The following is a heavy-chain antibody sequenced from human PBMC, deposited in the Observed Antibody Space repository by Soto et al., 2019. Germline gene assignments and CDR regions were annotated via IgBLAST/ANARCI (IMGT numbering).Heavy chain of an antibody. CDR1: GGSVSSGSYY. CDR2: NYYIGST. J-gene: IGHJ4*02. D-gene: IGHD3-22*01. Sequence: QVQLQESGPGLVKPSETLSLTCTVSGGSVSSGSYYWGWIRQPPGKGLEWIGYNYYIGSTNYNLSLESRSTLSVDKSKNQFSLKLSSVTAADTAVYYCARDRRYYYDSSGYCYFDYRGQGTLVTVSS. V-gene: IGHV4-61*01. CDR3: ARDRRYYYDSSGYCYFDY.